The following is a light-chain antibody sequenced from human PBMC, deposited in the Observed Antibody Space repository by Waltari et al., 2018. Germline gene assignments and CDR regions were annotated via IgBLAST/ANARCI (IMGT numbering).Light chain of an antibody. CDR1: SGHSSNV. J-gene: IGLJ3*02. V-gene: IGLV4-69*01. CDR3: QTGGHGTWV. Sequence: QLVLTQSHSASASLGASVKLTCTLSSGHSSNVIAWHQQQAMKGPRYLMKVNSDGSHSKGEKIPDRFSGASSGAERYLPISNLQSEDEADYYCQTGGHGTWVFGGGTKLTVL. CDR2: VNSDGSH.